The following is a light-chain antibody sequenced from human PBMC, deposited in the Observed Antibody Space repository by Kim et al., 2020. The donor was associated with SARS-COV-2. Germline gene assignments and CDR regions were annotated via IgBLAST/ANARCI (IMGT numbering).Light chain of an antibody. CDR3: ATWDSDLNAVG. V-gene: IGLV1-51*01. Sequence: QSALTQSPSVSAAPGQTVTVSCSGSSSNIGSHYMSWYQHVPGASPRLLIAENDKRPLGIPDRFSASKSGTSATLAITALQPGDGADYYCATWDSDLNAVGFGGGTKVTVL. CDR1: SSNIGSHY. J-gene: IGLJ6*01. CDR2: END.